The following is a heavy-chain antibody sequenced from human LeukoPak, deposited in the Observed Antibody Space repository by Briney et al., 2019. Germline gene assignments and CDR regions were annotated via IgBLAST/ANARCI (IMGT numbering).Heavy chain of an antibody. Sequence: GTSLRLSCAASGFTYISYGMHWVRQPPGKGLEWVAVISYDGSNKYYADSVKGRFTISRDNSKNTLYLEMNSLRAEDTAVYYCAKERWLRFFDYWGQGTLVTVSS. CDR1: GFTYISYG. CDR3: AKERWLRFFDY. D-gene: IGHD5-12*01. CDR2: ISYDGSNK. V-gene: IGHV3-30*18. J-gene: IGHJ4*02.